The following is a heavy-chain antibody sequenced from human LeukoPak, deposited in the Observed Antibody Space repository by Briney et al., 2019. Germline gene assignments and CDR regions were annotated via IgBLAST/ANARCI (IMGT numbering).Heavy chain of an antibody. CDR3: AAVLGYYDSSGYYPHFDY. J-gene: IGHJ4*02. CDR1: GFTFTSSA. D-gene: IGHD3-22*01. Sequence: GASVKVSCKASGFTFTSSAMQWVRQARGQRLEWIGWIVVGSGNTNYAQKFQERVTITRDMSTSIAYMELSSLRSEDTAVYYCAAVLGYYDSSGYYPHFDYWGQGTLVTVSS. V-gene: IGHV1-58*02. CDR2: IVVGSGNT.